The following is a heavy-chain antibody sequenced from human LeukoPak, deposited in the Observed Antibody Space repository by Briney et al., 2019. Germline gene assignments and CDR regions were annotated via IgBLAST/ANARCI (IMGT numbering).Heavy chain of an antibody. J-gene: IGHJ4*02. Sequence: GGSLRLSCAASGFTFSSYGMHWVRQAPGKGLEWVAVISYDGSNKYYEDSVKGRFTMSRDNSKNTLYLQMNSLRAEDTAVYYCARDSLPYSSGWYGDYFDYWGQGTLVTVSS. CDR1: GFTFSSYG. D-gene: IGHD6-19*01. CDR3: ARDSLPYSSGWYGDYFDY. V-gene: IGHV3-30*03. CDR2: ISYDGSNK.